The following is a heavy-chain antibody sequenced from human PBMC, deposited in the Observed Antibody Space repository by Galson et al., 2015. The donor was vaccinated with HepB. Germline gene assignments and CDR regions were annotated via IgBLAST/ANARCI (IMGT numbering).Heavy chain of an antibody. J-gene: IGHJ5*02. CDR3: ARDNGINWFDP. V-gene: IGHV3-30*04. D-gene: IGHD2-8*01. Sequence: SLRLSCAASGFTFSSYAMHWIRQAPGKGLEWVAVISYDGSNKYYADSVRGRFTISRDNSKNTLYLQMNSLRAEDTAVYYCARDNGINWFDPWGQGTLVTVSS. CDR1: GFTFSSYA. CDR2: ISYDGSNK.